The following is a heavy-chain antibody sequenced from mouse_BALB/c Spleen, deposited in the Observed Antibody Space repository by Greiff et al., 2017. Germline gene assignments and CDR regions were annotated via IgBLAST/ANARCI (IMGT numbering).Heavy chain of an antibody. D-gene: IGHD1-2*01. CDR2: IYPYNGGT. CDR3: ARNWDYYGLRLAY. Sequence: VQLKQSGPELVKPGASVKISCKASGYTFTDYNMHWVKQSHGKSLEWIGYIYPYNGGTGYNQKFKSKATLTVDNSSSTAYMELRSLTSEDSAVYYCARNWDYYGLRLAYWGQGTLVTVSA. V-gene: IGHV1S29*02. CDR1: GYTFTDYN. J-gene: IGHJ3*01.